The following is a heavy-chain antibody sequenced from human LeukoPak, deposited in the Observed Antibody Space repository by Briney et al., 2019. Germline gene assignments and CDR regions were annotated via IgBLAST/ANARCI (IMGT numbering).Heavy chain of an antibody. CDR3: ARDQYSGYDLYYFDY. CDR1: GLTFSSYA. Sequence: GGSLRLSCAASGLTFSSYAMHWVRQAPGKGLEWVAVISYDGSNKYYADSVKGRFTISRDNSKNTLYLQMNSLRAEDTAVYYCARDQYSGYDLYYFDYWGQGTLVTVSS. V-gene: IGHV3-30-3*01. J-gene: IGHJ4*02. D-gene: IGHD5-12*01. CDR2: ISYDGSNK.